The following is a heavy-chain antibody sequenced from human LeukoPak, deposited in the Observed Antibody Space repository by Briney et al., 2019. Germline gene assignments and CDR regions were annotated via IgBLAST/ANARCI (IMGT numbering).Heavy chain of an antibody. CDR1: GFTFSNYW. J-gene: IGHJ4*02. CDR3: ARGYSYGGFDY. V-gene: IGHV3-48*04. D-gene: IGHD5-18*01. Sequence: GGSLRLSCAASGFTFSNYWMNWVRQAPGKGLEWVSYISSSGSTIYYADSVKGRFTISRDNAKNSLYLQMNSLRAEDTAVYYCARGYSYGGFDYWGQGTLVTVSS. CDR2: ISSSGSTI.